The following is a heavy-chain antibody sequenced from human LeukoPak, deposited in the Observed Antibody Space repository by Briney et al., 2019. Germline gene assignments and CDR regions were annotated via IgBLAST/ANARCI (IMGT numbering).Heavy chain of an antibody. CDR1: GYTFTSYG. V-gene: IGHV1-18*04. D-gene: IGHD6-13*01. J-gene: IGHJ4*02. CDR3: ARVTAAGREEYYFDY. Sequence: ASVKVSCKASGYTFTSYGISWVRQAPGQGLEWMGWFSAYNGNTNYAQKLQGRVTMTTDTSTSTAYMELRSLRSDDTAVYYCARVTAAGREEYYFDYWGQGTLVTVSS. CDR2: FSAYNGNT.